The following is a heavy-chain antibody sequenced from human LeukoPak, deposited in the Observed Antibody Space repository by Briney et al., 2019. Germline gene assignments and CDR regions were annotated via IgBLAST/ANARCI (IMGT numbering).Heavy chain of an antibody. CDR2: ISYDGSNK. D-gene: IGHD5-18*01. J-gene: IGHJ4*02. CDR3: ARGGYSYGSVKDFDY. V-gene: IGHV3-30-3*01. Sequence: GGSLRLSCAASGFTFSSHAMHWVRQAPGKGLEWVAVISYDGSNKYYADSVKGRFTISRDNSKNTLYLQMNSLRAEDTAVYYCARGGYSYGSVKDFDYWGQGTLVTVSS. CDR1: GFTFSSHA.